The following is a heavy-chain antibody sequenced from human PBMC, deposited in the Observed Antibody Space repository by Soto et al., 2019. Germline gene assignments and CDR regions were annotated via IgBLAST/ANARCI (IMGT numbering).Heavy chain of an antibody. CDR2: ISPYNDDT. V-gene: IGHV1-18*01. J-gene: IGHJ6*02. CDR3: AGGGYYDSSGSRNYHYYGMNV. D-gene: IGHD3-22*01. CDR1: GYRFSSYG. Sequence: QAQLVQSGAEVKKPGASVKVSCKASGYRFSSYGISWVRQAPGQGLEWLGWISPYNDDTKYAQKLQGRVTMTTDTSTRTAYMDLRSLSSDDTAVYYCAGGGYYDSSGSRNYHYYGMNVWGQGTTITVSS.